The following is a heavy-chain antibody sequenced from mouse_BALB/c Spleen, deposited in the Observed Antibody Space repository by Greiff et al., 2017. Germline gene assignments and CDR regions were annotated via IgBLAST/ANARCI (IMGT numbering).Heavy chain of an antibody. CDR1: GYSITSDYA. D-gene: IGHD1-1*02. CDR3: ARGVGTGAMDY. CDR2: ISYSGST. V-gene: IGHV3-2*02. J-gene: IGHJ4*01. Sequence: EVQRVESGPGLVKPSQSLSLTCTVTGYSITSDYAWNWIRQFPGNKLEWMGYISYSGSTSYNPSLKSRISITRDTSKNQFFLQLNSVTTEDTATYYCARGVGTGAMDYWGQGTSVTVSS.